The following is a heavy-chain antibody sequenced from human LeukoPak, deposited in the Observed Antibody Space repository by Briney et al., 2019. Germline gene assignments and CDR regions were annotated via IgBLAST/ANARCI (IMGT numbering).Heavy chain of an antibody. CDR3: ARDLGIAAAGDGLIDY. CDR2: ISAYNGNT. D-gene: IGHD6-13*01. J-gene: IGHJ4*02. V-gene: IGHV1-18*01. CDR1: GYTFTSYG. Sequence: ASVKVSCKASGYTFTSYGISWVRQAPGQGLEWMGWISAYNGNTNYAQKLQGRVTMTTDTSTSTAYMELRSLRSDDTAVYYCARDLGIAAAGDGLIDYWGQGTLVTVSS.